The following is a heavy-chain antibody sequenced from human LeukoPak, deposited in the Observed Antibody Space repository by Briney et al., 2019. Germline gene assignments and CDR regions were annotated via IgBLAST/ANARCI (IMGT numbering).Heavy chain of an antibody. CDR1: GFTFSSFG. V-gene: IGHV3-30*03. CDR2: ISYDGSNK. J-gene: IGHJ4*02. D-gene: IGHD3-22*01. CDR3: EATMIVATY. Sequence: GGSLRLSCAASGFTFSSFGMHWVRQAPGKGLEWVALISYDGSNKYYADSVKGRFTISRDNSKNTLSLQMNSLRAEDTAVYYWEATMIVATYWGQGTLVTVSS.